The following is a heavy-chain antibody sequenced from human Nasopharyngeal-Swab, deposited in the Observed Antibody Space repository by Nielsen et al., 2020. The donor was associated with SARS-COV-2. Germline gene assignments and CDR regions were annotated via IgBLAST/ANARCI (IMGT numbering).Heavy chain of an antibody. V-gene: IGHV3-9*01. CDR3: AKDRDSGDDSEEYYHYYGMDV. D-gene: IGHD4-17*01. Sequence: GGSLRLSCAASGFTFDEYAMHWVRQTPGKGLEWVSGISWHSGDIVYTDSVKGRFTISRDNAKSSLYLQMNSLRVEDTAIYYCAKDRDSGDDSEEYYHYYGMDVWGQGITVTVSS. CDR1: GFTFDEYA. CDR2: ISWHSGDI. J-gene: IGHJ6*02.